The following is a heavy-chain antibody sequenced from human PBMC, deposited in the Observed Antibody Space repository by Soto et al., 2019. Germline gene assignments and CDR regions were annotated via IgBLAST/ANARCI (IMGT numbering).Heavy chain of an antibody. CDR3: ARTPGWPIVVYPRRFDP. CDR1: GGSFSGYY. J-gene: IGHJ5*02. Sequence: QVQLQQWGAGLLKPSETLSLTCAVYGGSFSGYYWSWIRQPPGKGLEWIGEISHSGSTNYNPSLKSRVTISVDTSKNQFSLKMSSVTAAATSVYYCARTPGWPIVVYPRRFDPWGQGTLVTVSS. D-gene: IGHD1-26*01. CDR2: ISHSGST. V-gene: IGHV4-34*01.